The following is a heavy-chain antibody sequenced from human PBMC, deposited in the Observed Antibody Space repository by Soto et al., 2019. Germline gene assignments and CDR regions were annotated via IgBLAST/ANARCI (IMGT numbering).Heavy chain of an antibody. CDR3: ARDGYYYDSSGYYYDPRGGTDFDD. V-gene: IGHV1-46*01. Sequence: ASVTVSCKASGYTFTSYYMHWVRPAPGQVLEWMGIINPSGGSTSYAQKFQGRVTMTRDTSTSTVYMELSSLRSEDTAVYYCARDGYYYDSSGYYYDPRGGTDFDDGGQGTLVTV. D-gene: IGHD3-22*01. CDR2: INPSGGST. J-gene: IGHJ4*02. CDR1: GYTFTSYY.